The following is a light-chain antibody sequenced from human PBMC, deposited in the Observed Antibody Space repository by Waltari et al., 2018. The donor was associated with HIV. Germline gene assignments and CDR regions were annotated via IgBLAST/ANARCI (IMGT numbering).Light chain of an antibody. Sequence: SYELPQPPSVSVSPGQTARITCSGDALPKQYAYWYQQKAGQAPVLVISKDSERPSGIPERFSGSSSGTTVTLTISGVQAEDEADYNCQSADSSGTDLIFGGGTKLTVL. V-gene: IGLV3-25*03. J-gene: IGLJ2*01. CDR1: ALPKQY. CDR3: QSADSSGTDLI. CDR2: KDS.